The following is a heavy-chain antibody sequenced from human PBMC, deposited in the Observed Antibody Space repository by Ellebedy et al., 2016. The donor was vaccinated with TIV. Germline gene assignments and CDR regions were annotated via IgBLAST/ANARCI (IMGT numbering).Heavy chain of an antibody. D-gene: IGHD4/OR15-4a*01. CDR3: ARDSGLRKPLTNFYYYYGMDV. V-gene: IGHV1-69*13. J-gene: IGHJ6*02. CDR2: IIPIFGTA. Sequence: SVKVSXXASGGTFSSYAISWVRQAPGQGLEWMGEIIPIFGTANYAQKFQGRVTITADESTSTAYMELSSLRSEDTAVYYCARDSGLRKPLTNFYYYYGMDVWGQGTTVTVSS. CDR1: GGTFSSYA.